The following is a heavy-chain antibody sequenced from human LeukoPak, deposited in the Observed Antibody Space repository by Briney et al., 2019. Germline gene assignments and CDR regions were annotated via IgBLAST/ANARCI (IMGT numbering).Heavy chain of an antibody. Sequence: QPGGSLRLSCAASGFTFSSYWMHWVRQVPGKGLVWVARINPGGSSITYADSVKGRFTISRDNAKNTLYLQMDSLRAEDTGVYYCARSNQADDYWGQGTLVTASS. CDR3: ARSNQADDY. CDR2: INPGGSSI. D-gene: IGHD1-14*01. CDR1: GFTFSSYW. J-gene: IGHJ4*02. V-gene: IGHV3-74*01.